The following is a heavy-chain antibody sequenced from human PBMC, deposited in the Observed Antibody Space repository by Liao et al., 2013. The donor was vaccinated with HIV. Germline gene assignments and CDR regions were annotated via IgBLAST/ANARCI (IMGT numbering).Heavy chain of an antibody. V-gene: IGHV4-61*02. CDR2: IYTSGST. Sequence: QVQLQESGPGLVKPSQTLSLTCTVSGGSISSGSYYWSWIRQPAGKGLEWIGRIYTSGSTNYNPSLKSRVTISVDTSKNQFSLKLSSVTAADTAVYYCARATYYYDSSGYGDAFDIWGQGTMVTVSS. J-gene: IGHJ3*02. CDR3: ARATYYYDSSGYGDAFDI. CDR1: GGSISSGSYY. D-gene: IGHD3-22*01.